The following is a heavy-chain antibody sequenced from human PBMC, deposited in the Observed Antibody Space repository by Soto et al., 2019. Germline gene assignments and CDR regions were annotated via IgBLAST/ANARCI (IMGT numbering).Heavy chain of an antibody. V-gene: IGHV3-73*01. D-gene: IGHD3-22*01. J-gene: IGHJ3*02. Sequence: GGPLSLSSAASGLTFSDSAIHWVRQASGKGREWVGRIRSKANSYATAYAASVKGRFTISRDDSKNTAYLQMDSLKTEDTAVYYCTSTSRITMIVVVTTEDDAFDIWGQGTMVTVSS. CDR3: TSTSRITMIVVVTTEDDAFDI. CDR1: GLTFSDSA. CDR2: IRSKANSYAT.